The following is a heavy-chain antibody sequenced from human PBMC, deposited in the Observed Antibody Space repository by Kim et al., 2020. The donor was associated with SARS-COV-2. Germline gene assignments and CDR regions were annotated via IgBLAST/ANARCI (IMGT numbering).Heavy chain of an antibody. D-gene: IGHD3-16*01. J-gene: IGHJ4*02. V-gene: IGHV3-48*01. CDR3: TGRLDY. Sequence: GRRCTITSADSVKRRFTISRDTAKNSLYLQMNSLGGEDTAMYYCTGRLDYWGQGTLVTVSS. CDR2: GRRCTI.